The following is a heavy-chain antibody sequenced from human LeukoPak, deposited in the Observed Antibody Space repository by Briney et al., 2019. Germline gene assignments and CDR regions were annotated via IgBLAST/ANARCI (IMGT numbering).Heavy chain of an antibody. D-gene: IGHD4-23*01. CDR1: GGTFSSYA. V-gene: IGHV1-69*04. CDR3: ASFPATVVTGSY. J-gene: IGHJ4*02. CDR2: IIPIFGIA. Sequence: ASVKVSCKASGGTFSSYAISWVRQAPGQGLEWMGRIIPIFGIANYAQKFQGRVTITADKSTSTAYMELSSLRSEDTAVYYCASFPATVVTGSYWGQGTLVTVSS.